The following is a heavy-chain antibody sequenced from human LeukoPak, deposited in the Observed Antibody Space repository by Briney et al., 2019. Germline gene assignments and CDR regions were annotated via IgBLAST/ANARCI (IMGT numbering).Heavy chain of an antibody. J-gene: IGHJ4*02. CDR3: AKGEDGSGSYYPPFDY. Sequence: GGSLRLSCAASGFTFSSYSMNWVRQAPGKGLEWVSAISGSGGSTYYADSVKGRFTISRDNSKNTLYLQMNSLRAEDTAVYYCAKGEDGSGSYYPPFDYWGQGTLVTVSS. CDR2: ISGSGGST. D-gene: IGHD3-10*01. CDR1: GFTFSSYS. V-gene: IGHV3-23*01.